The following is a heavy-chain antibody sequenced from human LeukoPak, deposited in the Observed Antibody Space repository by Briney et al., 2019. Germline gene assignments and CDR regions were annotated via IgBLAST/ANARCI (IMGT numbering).Heavy chain of an antibody. CDR3: ARDLAIFDY. Sequence: GRSLRLSCAASGFTFSSYGMHWVRQAPGKGLEWVAVISYDGSNKYYADSVKGRFTISRDNSKNTLYLQMNSLRAEDTAVYYCARDLAIFDYWGQGTLVTVSS. CDR1: GFTFSSYG. J-gene: IGHJ4*02. V-gene: IGHV3-30*03. D-gene: IGHD2-21*01. CDR2: ISYDGSNK.